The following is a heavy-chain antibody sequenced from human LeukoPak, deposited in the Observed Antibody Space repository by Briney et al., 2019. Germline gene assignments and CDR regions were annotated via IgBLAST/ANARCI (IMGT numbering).Heavy chain of an antibody. CDR3: AKEGYYDSSNYYYVDGAFDI. CDR1: GFTFSNYG. D-gene: IGHD3-22*01. V-gene: IGHV3-30*02. J-gene: IGHJ3*02. CDR2: IRSDGINK. Sequence: GGSLRLSCAASGFTFSNYGMHWVRQAPGKGLEWVAFIRSDGINKYHADSVKGRFTISRDNSKNTLYLQMNSLRAEDTAVYYCAKEGYYDSSNYYYVDGAFDIWGQGTMVTVSS.